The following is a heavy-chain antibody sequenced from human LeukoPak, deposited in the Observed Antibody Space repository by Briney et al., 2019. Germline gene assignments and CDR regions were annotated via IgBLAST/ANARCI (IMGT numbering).Heavy chain of an antibody. CDR3: ARTPYNRLGATPDDAFDI. D-gene: IGHD1-26*01. J-gene: IGHJ3*02. CDR1: GGSISSSSYY. Sequence: PSETLSLTCTVSGGSISSSSYYWGWIRQPPGKELEWLGSISYSGSTYYNPYRKSRLTISVDRSKTQFSLKLRSVTAADTAVYYCARTPYNRLGATPDDAFDIWGQGTMVTASS. CDR2: ISYSGST. V-gene: IGHV4-39*01.